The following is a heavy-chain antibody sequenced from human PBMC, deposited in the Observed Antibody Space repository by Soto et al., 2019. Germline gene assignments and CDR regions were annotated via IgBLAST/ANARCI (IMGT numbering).Heavy chain of an antibody. CDR1: GFTFSSYA. Sequence: GGSLRLSCAASGFTFSSYAMSWVRQAPGKGLEWVSAISGSGGSTYYADSVKGRFTISRDNSKNTLYLQMNSLRAEDTAVYYCAKQIVSGWYDYYGMDVWGQGTTVTVSS. CDR2: ISGSGGST. V-gene: IGHV3-23*01. J-gene: IGHJ6*02. CDR3: AKQIVSGWYDYYGMDV. D-gene: IGHD6-19*01.